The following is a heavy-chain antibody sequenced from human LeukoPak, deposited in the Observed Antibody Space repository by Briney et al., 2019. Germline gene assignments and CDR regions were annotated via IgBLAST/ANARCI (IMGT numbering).Heavy chain of an antibody. CDR2: INPSGGST. D-gene: IGHD3-22*01. CDR3: ARASDSSGYYAPQHYFDY. Sequence: GASVKVSCKASGYTFTSYYMHWVRQAPGQGLEWMRIINPSGGSTSYAQKFQGRVTMTRDTSTSTVYMELSSLRSEDTAVYYCARASDSSGYYAPQHYFDYWGQGTLVTVSS. J-gene: IGHJ4*02. CDR1: GYTFTSYY. V-gene: IGHV1-46*03.